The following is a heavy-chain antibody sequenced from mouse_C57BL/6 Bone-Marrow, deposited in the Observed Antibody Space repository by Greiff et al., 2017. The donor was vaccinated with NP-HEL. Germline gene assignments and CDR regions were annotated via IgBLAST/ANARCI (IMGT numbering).Heavy chain of an antibody. CDR2: IDPANGNT. D-gene: IGHD2-3*01. CDR1: GFNITNTY. V-gene: IGHV14-3*01. Sequence: EVKLQESVAELVRPGASVKLSFTASGFNITNTYMHWVKQRPKQGLEWIGRIDPANGNTQYAPKFQGKATLTADTSSNTAYLQLISLTSEDTAVFYCAFYGGYYVGCAYWGQGTLVTVSA. CDR3: AFYGGYYVGCAY. J-gene: IGHJ3*01.